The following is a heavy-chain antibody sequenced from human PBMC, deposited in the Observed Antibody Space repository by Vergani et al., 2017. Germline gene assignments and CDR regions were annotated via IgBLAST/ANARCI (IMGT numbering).Heavy chain of an antibody. CDR1: GGTFGSYA. D-gene: IGHD3-9*01. Sequence: QVQLVQSGAEVKKPGSSVKVSCKASGGTFGSYAISWVRQAPGQGLEWMGGIIPIFGTANYAQKFQGRVTITADESTSTAYMELSSLGSEDTAVYYCAEGGDYYDILTGYSRPAYDFDYWGQGTLVTVSS. CDR3: AEGGDYYDILTGYSRPAYDFDY. J-gene: IGHJ4*02. V-gene: IGHV1-69*01. CDR2: IIPIFGTA.